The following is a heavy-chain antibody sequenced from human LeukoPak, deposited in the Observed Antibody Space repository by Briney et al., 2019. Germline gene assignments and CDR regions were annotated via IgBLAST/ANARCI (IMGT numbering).Heavy chain of an antibody. CDR2: IDYRGST. J-gene: IGHJ3*02. D-gene: IGHD5-18*01. CDR1: GGSISSGDYY. V-gene: IGHV4-61*08. Sequence: PSETLSLTCTVSGGSISSGDYYWGWIRQPPGKGLEWIAYIDYRGSTTYNPSLKSRVTISVDTSRNQFSLKLSSVTAADTAVYYCARSRSGYSYDHAAFEIWGQGTMVTVSS. CDR3: ARSRSGYSYDHAAFEI.